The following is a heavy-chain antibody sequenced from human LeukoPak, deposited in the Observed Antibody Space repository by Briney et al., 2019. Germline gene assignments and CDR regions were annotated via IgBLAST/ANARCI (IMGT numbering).Heavy chain of an antibody. D-gene: IGHD5-12*01. CDR1: GYTLTELS. CDR3: ATLYSGYPNWFDP. Sequence: GASVKVSCKVSGYTLTELSMHWVRQAPGKGVEWMGGFDPEDGETIYAQKFQGRATMTEDTSTDTAYMELSSLRSEDTAVYYCATLYSGYPNWFDPWGQGTLVTVSS. J-gene: IGHJ5*02. CDR2: FDPEDGET. V-gene: IGHV1-24*01.